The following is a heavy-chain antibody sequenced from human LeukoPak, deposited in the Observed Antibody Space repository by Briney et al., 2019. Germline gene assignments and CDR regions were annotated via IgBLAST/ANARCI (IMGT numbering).Heavy chain of an antibody. J-gene: IGHJ6*02. V-gene: IGHV1-2*02. CDR2: INPNSGGT. CDR3: AIVCSGGSCYSGKGLGIIFGMDV. CDR1: GYTFTGYY. D-gene: IGHD2-15*01. Sequence: ASVKVSCKASGYTFTGYYMHWVRQAPGQGLEWMGWINPNSGGTNYAQKFQGRVTMTRDTSISTAYMELSRLRSDDTAVYYCAIVCSGGSCYSGKGLGIIFGMDVWGQGTTVTVSS.